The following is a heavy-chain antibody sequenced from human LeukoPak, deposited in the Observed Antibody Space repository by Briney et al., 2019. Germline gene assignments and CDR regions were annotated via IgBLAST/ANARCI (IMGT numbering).Heavy chain of an antibody. J-gene: IGHJ4*02. CDR3: TRDLSGYAKPIDN. D-gene: IGHD5-12*01. Sequence: TGGSLRLSCTASGFTFADYAMSWVRQAPGKGLEWVGFIRSKTYGGTTEYAASVKGRFIISRDDSKSIAHLQMNSLKTEDTVMYYCTRDLSGYAKPIDNWGQGTLVIVSS. CDR1: GFTFADYA. V-gene: IGHV3-49*04. CDR2: IRSKTYGGTT.